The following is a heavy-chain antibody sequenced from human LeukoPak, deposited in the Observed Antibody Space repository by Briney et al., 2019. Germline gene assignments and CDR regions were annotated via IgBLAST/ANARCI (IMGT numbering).Heavy chain of an antibody. D-gene: IGHD3-22*01. J-gene: IGHJ4*02. Sequence: LPGGSLRLSCAASGFTFSSYGMHWVRQAPGKGLEWVAFIRYDGSNKYYADSVKGRFTISRDNSKNTLYLQMNSLRAEDTAVYYCAKDGSYYYDSSGYCWFDYWGQGTLVTVSS. CDR2: IRYDGSNK. CDR3: AKDGSYYYDSSGYCWFDY. V-gene: IGHV3-30*02. CDR1: GFTFSSYG.